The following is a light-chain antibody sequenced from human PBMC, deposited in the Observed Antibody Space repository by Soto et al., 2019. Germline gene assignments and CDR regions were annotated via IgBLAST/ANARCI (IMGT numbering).Light chain of an antibody. CDR3: QQYNNWPRAT. J-gene: IGKJ4*01. Sequence: EIVMTQSPATLSVSPGERATLSCSASHSISSHVAWYQQIPGQAPRLLVFRTSSRATGLPARFSGSGSGTEFNLTISSLQSEDFGVYYCQQYNNWPRATFGGPTKVDIK. CDR2: RTS. CDR1: HSISSH. V-gene: IGKV3-15*01.